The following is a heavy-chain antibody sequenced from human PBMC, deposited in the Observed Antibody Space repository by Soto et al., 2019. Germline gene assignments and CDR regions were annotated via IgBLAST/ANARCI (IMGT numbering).Heavy chain of an antibody. J-gene: IGHJ6*02. CDR2: ISGSGAST. CDR1: GFTFSSYA. CDR3: AKGAHSSSSRGVDV. Sequence: EVQLLESGGGLVQPGGSLRLSCAASGFTFSSYAMTWVRQAPGKGLEWVSGISGSGASTFYADSVKGRFTTSRDTSKNTPYLQMNSLRAEDTAVYYCAKGAHSSSSRGVDVWGQGTTVTVSS. V-gene: IGHV3-23*01. D-gene: IGHD6-6*01.